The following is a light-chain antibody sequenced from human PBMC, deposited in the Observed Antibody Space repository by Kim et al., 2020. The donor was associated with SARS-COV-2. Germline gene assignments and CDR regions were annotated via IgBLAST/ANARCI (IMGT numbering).Light chain of an antibody. Sequence: QSATISCPGTSSDVGGYNYVSWYQQHPGKAPKLMIYDVSKRPSGVPDRFSGSKSGNTASLTISGLQAEDEADYYCCSYAGSYVFGTGTKVTVL. CDR1: SSDVGGYNY. CDR3: CSYAGSYV. J-gene: IGLJ1*01. CDR2: DVS. V-gene: IGLV2-11*01.